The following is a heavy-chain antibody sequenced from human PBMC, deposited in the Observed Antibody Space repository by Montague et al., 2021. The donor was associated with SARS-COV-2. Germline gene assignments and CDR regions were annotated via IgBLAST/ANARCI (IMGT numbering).Heavy chain of an antibody. CDR1: FGSISTYY. V-gene: IGHV4-59*01. Sequence: SETLSLTCTVSFGSISTYYWSWIRQPPGKGLEWIGFIFYNGSTKXNPSLKRRVSISLDTSKNQFSLKLSSVTAADTAVYYCARQDAWAYCGDECYRGWFDSWGQGTLVTDSS. CDR3: ARQDAWAYCGDECYRGWFDS. CDR2: IFYNGST. J-gene: IGHJ5*01. D-gene: IGHD2-21*01.